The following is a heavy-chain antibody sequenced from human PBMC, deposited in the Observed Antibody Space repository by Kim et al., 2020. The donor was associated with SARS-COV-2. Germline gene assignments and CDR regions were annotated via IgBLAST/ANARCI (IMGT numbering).Heavy chain of an antibody. CDR1: GFTFSSYG. J-gene: IGHJ4*02. CDR2: IWYDGSNK. Sequence: GGSLRLSCAASGFTFSSYGMHWVRQAPGKGLEWVAVIWYDGSNKYYADSVKGRFTISRDNSKNTLYLQMNSLRAEDTAVYYCARARITGTTYHPFDYWGQGTLVTVSS. CDR3: ARARITGTTYHPFDY. V-gene: IGHV3-33*01. D-gene: IGHD1-7*01.